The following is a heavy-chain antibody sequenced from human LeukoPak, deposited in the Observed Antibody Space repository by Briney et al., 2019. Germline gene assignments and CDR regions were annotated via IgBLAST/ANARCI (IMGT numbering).Heavy chain of an antibody. CDR3: ARDRVSSGWYGGYIYGFDY. CDR1: GYTFTSYG. CDR2: ISAYNGNT. D-gene: IGHD6-19*01. V-gene: IGHV1-18*01. J-gene: IGHJ4*02. Sequence: ASVKVSCTASGYTFTSYGISWVRQAPGQGLEWMGWISAYNGNTNYAQKLQGRVTMTTDTSTSTAYMELRSLRSDDTAVYYCARDRVSSGWYGGYIYGFDYWGQGTLVTVSS.